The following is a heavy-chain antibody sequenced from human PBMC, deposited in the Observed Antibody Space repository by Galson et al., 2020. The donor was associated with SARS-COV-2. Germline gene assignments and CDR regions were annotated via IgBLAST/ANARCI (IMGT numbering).Heavy chain of an antibody. J-gene: IGHJ6*02. CDR3: ARPAPFWKYCSSTSCYEDPPYYGMDV. D-gene: IGHD2-2*01. Sequence: ETSEPLSLTCTVSGGSISSSSYYWGWIRQPPGKGLEWIGSIYYSGSTYYNPSLKSRVTISVDTSKNQFSLKLSSVTAADTAVYYCARPAPFWKYCSSTSCYEDPPYYGMDVWGQGTTVTVSS. V-gene: IGHV4-39*01. CDR2: IYYSGST. CDR1: GGSISSSSYY.